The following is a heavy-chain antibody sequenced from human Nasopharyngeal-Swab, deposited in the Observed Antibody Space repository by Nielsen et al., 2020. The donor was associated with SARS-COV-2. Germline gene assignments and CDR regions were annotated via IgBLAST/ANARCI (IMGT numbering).Heavy chain of an antibody. CDR3: ARGRTGNYYYGMDV. J-gene: IGHJ6*02. Sequence: GESLKISCAASGFTFSSYAMHWVRQAPGKGLEWVAVISYDGSNKYYVDSVKGRFTISRDNSKNTLYLQMNSLRAEDTAVYYCARGRTGNYYYGMDVWGQGTTVTVSS. CDR2: ISYDGSNK. D-gene: IGHD1/OR15-1a*01. CDR1: GFTFSSYA. V-gene: IGHV3-30-3*01.